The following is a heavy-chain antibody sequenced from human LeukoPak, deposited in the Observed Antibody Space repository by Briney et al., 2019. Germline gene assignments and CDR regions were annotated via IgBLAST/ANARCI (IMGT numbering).Heavy chain of an antibody. CDR2: ISYDGSNK. J-gene: IGHJ4*02. Sequence: GGSLRLSCAASGFTFSSYAMHWVRQAPGKGLEWVAVISYDGSNKYYADSVKGRFTISRDNSKNTLYLQMNSLRAEDTAVYYCARERDPGYDYGFDYWGQGTLVTVSS. V-gene: IGHV3-30-3*01. D-gene: IGHD5-12*01. CDR1: GFTFSSYA. CDR3: ARERDPGYDYGFDY.